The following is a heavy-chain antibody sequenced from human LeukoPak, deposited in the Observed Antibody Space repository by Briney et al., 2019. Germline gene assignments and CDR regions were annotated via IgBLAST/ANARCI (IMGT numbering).Heavy chain of an antibody. V-gene: IGHV1-18*01. CDR2: ISAYNGNT. CDR3: AWVTAMGLYFDY. Sequence: GASVKVSCKAFGYTFTSYGISWVRQAPGQGLEWMGWISAYNGNTNYAQKFQGRVTITTDESTSAAYMELSTLRDVDTAVYFCAWVTAMGLYFDYWGQGTLVTVSS. D-gene: IGHD5-18*01. CDR1: GYTFTSYG. J-gene: IGHJ4*02.